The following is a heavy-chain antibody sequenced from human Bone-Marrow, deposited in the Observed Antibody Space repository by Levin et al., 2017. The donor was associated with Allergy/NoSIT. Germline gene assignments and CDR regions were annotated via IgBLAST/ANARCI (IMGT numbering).Heavy chain of an antibody. V-gene: IGHV4-59*08. CDR1: GGSISSYY. Sequence: SETLSLTCTVSGGSISSYYWSWIRQPPGKGLEWIGYIYYSGSTNYNPSLKSRVTISVDTSKNQFSLKLSSVTAADTAVYYCARRAGLSYPGLYYFDYWGQGTLVTVSS. D-gene: IGHD3-16*02. CDR2: IYYSGST. J-gene: IGHJ4*02. CDR3: ARRAGLSYPGLYYFDY.